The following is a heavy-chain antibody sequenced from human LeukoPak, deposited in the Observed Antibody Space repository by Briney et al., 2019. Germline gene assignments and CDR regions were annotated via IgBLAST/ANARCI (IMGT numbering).Heavy chain of an antibody. D-gene: IGHD3-10*01. V-gene: IGHV1-46*01. CDR1: GYTFTSYY. CDR2: INPSGGST. J-gene: IGHJ4*02. Sequence: GASVKVPCKASGYTFTSYYMHWVRQAPGQGLEWMGIINPSGGSTSYAQKFQGRVTMTRDTSTSTVYMELSSLRSEDTAVYYCAIGWGPHGSGSYSPNYWGQGTLVTVSS. CDR3: AIGWGPHGSGSYSPNY.